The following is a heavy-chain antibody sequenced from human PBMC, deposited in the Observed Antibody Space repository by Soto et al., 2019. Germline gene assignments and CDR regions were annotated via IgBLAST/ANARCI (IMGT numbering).Heavy chain of an antibody. D-gene: IGHD3-10*01. CDR1: GFTFSSYG. J-gene: IGHJ4*02. CDR3: AKLNYGSGTPPNY. V-gene: IGHV3-30*18. CDR2: ISYDGSNK. Sequence: GGSLRLSCAASGFTFSSYGMHWVRQAPGKGLEWVAVISYDGSNKYYADSVKGRFTISRDNSKNTLYLQMNSLRAEDTAVYYCAKLNYGSGTPPNYWGQGTLVTAPQ.